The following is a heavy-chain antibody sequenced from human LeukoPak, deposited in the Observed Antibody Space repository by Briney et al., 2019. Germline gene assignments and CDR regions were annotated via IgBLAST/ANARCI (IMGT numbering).Heavy chain of an antibody. V-gene: IGHV4-61*01. J-gene: IGHJ2*01. CDR3: ARGGYCSGGSCSGWYFDL. D-gene: IGHD2-15*01. CDR1: GGSVSSGSYY. CDR2: IYYSGST. Sequence: PSETLSLTCTVSGGSVSSGSYYWSWIRQPPGKGLEWIGYIYYSGSTNYNPSLKSRVTISVDTSKNQFSLKLSSVTAADTAVYYCARGGYCSGGSCSGWYFDLWGRGTLVTVSS.